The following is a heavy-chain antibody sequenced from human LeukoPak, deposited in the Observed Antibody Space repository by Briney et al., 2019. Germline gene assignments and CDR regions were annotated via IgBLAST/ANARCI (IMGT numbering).Heavy chain of an antibody. V-gene: IGHV4-61*01. Sequence: SETLSLTCTVSGGSISSSSYYWSWIRQPPGKGLEWIGYIYYSGSTNYNPSLKSRVTISVDTSKNQFSLKLSSVTAADTAVYYCARNDYYYYYMDVWGKGTTVTVSS. J-gene: IGHJ6*03. CDR2: IYYSGST. CDR3: ARNDYYYYYMDV. CDR1: GGSISSSSYY.